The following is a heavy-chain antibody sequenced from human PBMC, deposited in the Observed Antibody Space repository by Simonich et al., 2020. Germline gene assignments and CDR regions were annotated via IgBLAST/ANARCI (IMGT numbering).Heavy chain of an antibody. CDR1: GGSISSSSYY. CDR3: ARHAGFAFDI. Sequence: QLQLQESGPGLVKPSETLSLTCTVSGGSISSSSYYWGWIRQPPGKGLEWIGRIYYSGSTYYNPSLKSRVPISVDTSKNQFSLKLSSVTAADTAVYYCARHAGFAFDIWGQGTMVTVSS. D-gene: IGHD6-13*01. J-gene: IGHJ3*02. CDR2: IYYSGST. V-gene: IGHV4-39*01.